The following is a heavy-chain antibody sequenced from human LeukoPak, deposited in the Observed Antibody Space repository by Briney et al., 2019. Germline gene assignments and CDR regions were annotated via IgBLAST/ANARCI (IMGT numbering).Heavy chain of an antibody. V-gene: IGHV4-59*01. Sequence: SETLSLTCSVSGGSISHYYWSWIRQPPGKGLEWIGYVYYSGSTYYNSSLKSRVTISVDTSKKQFSLNLSSVTAADTAVYYCARCGYSYGTRYYFDSWGQGTLVTVSS. CDR1: GGSISHYY. J-gene: IGHJ4*02. CDR3: ARCGYSYGTRYYFDS. CDR2: VYYSGST. D-gene: IGHD5-18*01.